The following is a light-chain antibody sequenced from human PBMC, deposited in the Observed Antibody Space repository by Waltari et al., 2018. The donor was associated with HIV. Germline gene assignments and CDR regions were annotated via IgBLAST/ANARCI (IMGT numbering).Light chain of an antibody. V-gene: IGKV1-8*01. Sequence: AIRMTQSPSSLSDSVGDRLNLTCRASDDIARYLAWYQQNPGRAHRLLIHATSSLQSGVPASFSGSGSGTNFTLTINGLQSDDFATYFCQQYYDYPFTFGGGT. CDR2: ATS. CDR3: QQYYDYPFT. J-gene: IGKJ4*01. CDR1: DDIARY.